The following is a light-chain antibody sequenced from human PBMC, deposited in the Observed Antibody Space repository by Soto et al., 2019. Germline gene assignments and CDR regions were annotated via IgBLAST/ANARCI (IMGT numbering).Light chain of an antibody. CDR3: SSYTSSSSYV. V-gene: IGLV1-51*01. CDR2: DNN. J-gene: IGLJ1*01. Sequence: QSVLTQPPSVSAAPGQKVTISCSGSSSNIGNNYVSWYQQLPGTAPKLLIYDNNKRPSGIPDRFSGSKSGTSATLGITGLQTGDKADYYCSSYTSSSSYVFGSGTKVTVL. CDR1: SSNIGNNY.